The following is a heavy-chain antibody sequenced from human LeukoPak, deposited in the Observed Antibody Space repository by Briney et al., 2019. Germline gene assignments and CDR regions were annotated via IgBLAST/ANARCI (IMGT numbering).Heavy chain of an antibody. V-gene: IGHV3-66*01. CDR1: GFTFSSYW. Sequence: PGGSLRLSCAASGFTFSSYWMHWVRQAPGKGLEWVSVIYSGGSTYYADSVKGRFTISRDNSKNTLYLQMNSLRAEDTAVYYCARFIQPTTRYGMDVWGQGTTVTVSS. J-gene: IGHJ6*02. CDR2: IYSGGST. D-gene: IGHD1-14*01. CDR3: ARFIQPTTRYGMDV.